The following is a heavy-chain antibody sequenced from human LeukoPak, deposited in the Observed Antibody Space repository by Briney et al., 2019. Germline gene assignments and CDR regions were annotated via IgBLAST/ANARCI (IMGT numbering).Heavy chain of an antibody. D-gene: IGHD3-22*01. CDR1: GGSISSFY. V-gene: IGHV4-59*01. CDR3: ARVTGYIVEDYFDY. J-gene: IGHJ4*02. Sequence: PSETLSLTCSVSGGSISSFYWSWIRQPPGKGLEWIGYIYYSGSTNYNPSLKSRVTISVDTSKNQFSLRLSSVTAADTAVYYCARVTGYIVEDYFDYWGQGTLVTVSS. CDR2: IYYSGST.